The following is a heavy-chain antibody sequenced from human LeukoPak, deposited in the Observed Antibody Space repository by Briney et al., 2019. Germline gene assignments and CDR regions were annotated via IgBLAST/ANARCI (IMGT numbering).Heavy chain of an antibody. V-gene: IGHV3-74*01. CDR1: GFSFSGHW. Sequence: GGSLRLSCTASGFSFSGHWMHWARQLPGKGLVWVSRISPTGSTTSYADSVEGRFTVSRDNAKNTLYLQVNNLRAEDTAVYYCARGPNSNWSGLDFWGQGTLLTVSS. CDR3: ARGPNSNWSGLDF. D-gene: IGHD6-6*01. CDR2: ISPTGSTT. J-gene: IGHJ4*02.